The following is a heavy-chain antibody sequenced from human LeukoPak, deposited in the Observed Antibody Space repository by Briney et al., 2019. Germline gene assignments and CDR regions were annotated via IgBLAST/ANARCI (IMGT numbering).Heavy chain of an antibody. D-gene: IGHD6-19*01. CDR1: GYSFTSYW. Sequence: GESLKISCKGSGYSFTSYWIGWVRQMPGKGLEWMAIIYPGDSETRYSPSFEGQVIISTDKSNNTAYLQWNSLKASDTAMYYCSRLGYSTGWEYYFDDWGQGTRVTVSS. V-gene: IGHV5-51*01. CDR2: IYPGDSET. J-gene: IGHJ4*02. CDR3: SRLGYSTGWEYYFDD.